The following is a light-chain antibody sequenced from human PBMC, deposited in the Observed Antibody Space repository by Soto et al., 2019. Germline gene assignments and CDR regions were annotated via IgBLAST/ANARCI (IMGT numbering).Light chain of an antibody. CDR1: SSDVGGYNY. CDR3: SSSTTTSTLV. V-gene: IGLV2-14*01. J-gene: IGLJ2*01. Sequence: QSVLTQPASVSGSPGQSITISCTGTSSDVGGYNYLSWYQQHPGKAPKLIIYEVSNRPSGVSTRFSGSKSGNTASLTISGLQAEDEADYYCSSSTTTSTLVFGGGTKLTVL. CDR2: EVS.